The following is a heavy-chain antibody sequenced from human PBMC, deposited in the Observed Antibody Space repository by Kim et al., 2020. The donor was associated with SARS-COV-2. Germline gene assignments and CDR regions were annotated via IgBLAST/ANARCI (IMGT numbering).Heavy chain of an antibody. CDR3: ARCGVSSYYFDY. J-gene: IGHJ4*02. V-gene: IGHV4-30-2*04. Sequence: YYTPSLKSRVTLSADMSKNHFSLKLGSVAASDTAVYYCARCGVSSYYFDYWGQGALVTVSS. D-gene: IGHD3-3*01.